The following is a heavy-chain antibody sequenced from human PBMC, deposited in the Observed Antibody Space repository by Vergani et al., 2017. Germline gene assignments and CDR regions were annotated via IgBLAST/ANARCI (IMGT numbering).Heavy chain of an antibody. CDR2: VYARDSIT. Sequence: EVQLVQSGAEVKKPGESLKISCEGSGYTFTDYWVGWVRQKPGKGLEWMGVVYARDSITRYSLSFEGQVTISADKSINTAYLEWDSLRASDTAVYYCASNGYYCLDYWGRGTLVTVSS. D-gene: IGHD3-22*01. J-gene: IGHJ4*02. CDR3: ASNGYYCLDY. V-gene: IGHV5-51*01. CDR1: GYTFTDYW.